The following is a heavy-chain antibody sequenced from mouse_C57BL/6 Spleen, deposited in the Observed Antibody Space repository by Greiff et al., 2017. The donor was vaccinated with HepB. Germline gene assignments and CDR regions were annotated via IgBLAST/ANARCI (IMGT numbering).Heavy chain of an antibody. CDR2: IYPGNSDT. Sequence: EVKLVESGTVLARPGASVKMSCKTSGYTFTSYWMHWVKQRPGQGLEWIGAIYPGNSDTSYNQKFKGKAKLTAVTSASTAYLELSSLTNEDSAVYYCTRVAVVAPNYFDYWGQGTTLTVSS. J-gene: IGHJ2*01. CDR3: TRVAVVAPNYFDY. V-gene: IGHV1-5*01. D-gene: IGHD1-1*01. CDR1: GYTFTSYW.